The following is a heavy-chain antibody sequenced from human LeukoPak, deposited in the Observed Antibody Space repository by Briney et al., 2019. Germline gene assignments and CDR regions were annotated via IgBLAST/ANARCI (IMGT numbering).Heavy chain of an antibody. CDR3: ATRPGSYESGHGDAF. J-gene: IGHJ4*02. CDR1: GGSISSSNW. Sequence: SSETLSLTCAVSGGSISSSNWWSWVRQPPGKGLEWIGEIYHSGSTNYNPSLKSRVSISIDTSKNQFSLKLNSVTAADTAVYYCATRPGSYESGHGDAFWGQGTLVTVSS. D-gene: IGHD3-16*01. CDR2: IYHSGST. V-gene: IGHV4-4*02.